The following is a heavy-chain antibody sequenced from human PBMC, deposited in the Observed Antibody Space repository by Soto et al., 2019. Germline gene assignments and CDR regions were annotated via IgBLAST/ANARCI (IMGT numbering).Heavy chain of an antibody. J-gene: IGHJ6*02. D-gene: IGHD1-7*01. V-gene: IGHV1-2*02. CDR1: GYTFIGHY. Sequence: QVQLVQSGAEVKKPGASVKVSCKASGYTFIGHYLHWVRQAPGQGLEWLGWTNPSSGATNFAQKFQGRVTMTRDTSISTAYLELSRLRSYDTAVYYCAREAGTTGNYYYGMDVWGQGTTVTVSS. CDR3: AREAGTTGNYYYGMDV. CDR2: TNPSSGAT.